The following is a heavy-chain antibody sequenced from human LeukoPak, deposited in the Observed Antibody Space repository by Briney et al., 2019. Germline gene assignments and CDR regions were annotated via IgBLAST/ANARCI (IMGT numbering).Heavy chain of an antibody. Sequence: GGSLRLSCAASGLTFSSYWMHWVRQAPGKGPVWVSRISSDGSSTYYADSVKGRFTISRDNAKNTLYLQMNSLRAEDTAVYYCARDPKQGGTYWNYFDYWGQGALVTVSP. CDR2: ISSDGSST. CDR3: ARDPKQGGTYWNYFDY. CDR1: GLTFSSYW. J-gene: IGHJ4*02. V-gene: IGHV3-74*01. D-gene: IGHD1-26*01.